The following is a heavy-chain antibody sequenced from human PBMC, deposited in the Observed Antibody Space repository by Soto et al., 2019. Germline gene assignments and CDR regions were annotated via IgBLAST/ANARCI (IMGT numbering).Heavy chain of an antibody. CDR1: GFTFSSYS. V-gene: IGHV3-48*02. CDR3: ARDRYCSGGSCYPYYYYCMDV. Sequence: GGSLRLSCAASGFTFSSYSMNWVRQAPGKGLEWVSYISSSSSTIYYADSVKGRFTISRDNAKNSLYLQMNSLRDEDTAVYYCARDRYCSGGSCYPYYYYCMDVWGQGTTVTVSS. D-gene: IGHD2-15*01. J-gene: IGHJ6*02. CDR2: ISSSSSTI.